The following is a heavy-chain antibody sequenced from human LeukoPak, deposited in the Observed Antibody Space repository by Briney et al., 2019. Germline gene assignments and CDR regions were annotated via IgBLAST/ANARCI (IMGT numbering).Heavy chain of an antibody. D-gene: IGHD6-13*01. V-gene: IGHV4-4*07. J-gene: IGHJ4*02. CDR2: TYTSGDT. Sequence: PSETLSLTCTVSHASISDNYWSWSRQPAGKALEWIGRTYTSGDTNYNSSLKSRTSVSVDTSKNKFYLSLRYVTAADTAVYYCTIGGASGSLAHWGPGTLVTVSS. CDR1: HASISDNY. CDR3: TIGGASGSLAH.